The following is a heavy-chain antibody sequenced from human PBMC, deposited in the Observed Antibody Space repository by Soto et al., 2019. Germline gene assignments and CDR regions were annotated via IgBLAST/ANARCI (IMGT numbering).Heavy chain of an antibody. V-gene: IGHV4-31*03. Sequence: SETLSLTCTVSGDSISSGGYYWSWIRQHPGKGLEWIGYIYYSGSTYYNPSLKSRVIISVDTSKNQFSLKLSSVTAADTAVYYCARGSTVADILFEYWGQGTLVTVSS. D-gene: IGHD2-15*01. CDR2: IYYSGST. J-gene: IGHJ4*02. CDR3: ARGSTVADILFEY. CDR1: GDSISSGGYY.